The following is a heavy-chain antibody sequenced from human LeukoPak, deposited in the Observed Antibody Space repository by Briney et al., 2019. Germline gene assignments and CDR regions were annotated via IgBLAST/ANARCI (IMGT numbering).Heavy chain of an antibody. CDR3: ARGPIMITFGRVIVRDAFDI. J-gene: IGHJ3*02. D-gene: IGHD3-16*02. V-gene: IGHV4-34*01. Sequence: SETLSLTCAVYGGSFSCYYWSWIRQPPGKGLEWIGGINHSGSTNYNPSLKSRVTISVDTPKNQFSLKLSSVTAADTAVYYCARGPIMITFGRVIVRDAFDIWGQGTMVTVSS. CDR1: GGSFSCYY. CDR2: INHSGST.